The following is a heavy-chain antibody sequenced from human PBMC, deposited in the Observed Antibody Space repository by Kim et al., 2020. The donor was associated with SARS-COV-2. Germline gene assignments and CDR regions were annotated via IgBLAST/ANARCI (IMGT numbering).Heavy chain of an antibody. J-gene: IGHJ4*02. Sequence: SETLSLTCTVSGDSKDDYYWSWVRQPPGKGLEWIGYTHFTGKTNYHPSLMSRVTISTDTSKTQFSLQLTSVTAEDTAGYYWVTKRADRSGFIDYWGQGTLVTVSS. V-gene: IGHV4-59*01. CDR1: GDSKDDYY. D-gene: IGHD3-22*01. CDR2: THFTGKT. CDR3: VTKRADRSGFIDY.